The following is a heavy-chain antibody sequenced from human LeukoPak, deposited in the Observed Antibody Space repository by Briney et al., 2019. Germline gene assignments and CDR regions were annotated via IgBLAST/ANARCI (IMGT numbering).Heavy chain of an antibody. CDR2: IYTSGST. CDR1: GGSISSYY. CDR3: ARVSVSRPESYWYFDL. J-gene: IGHJ2*01. V-gene: IGHV4-4*07. D-gene: IGHD1-20*01. Sequence: SETLSLTCSVSGGSISSYYWIWIRQPAGKGLEWIGRIYTSGSTNYNPSLKSRVTMSVDTSKNQFSLKLSSVTAADTAVYYCARVSVSRPESYWYFDLWGRGTLVTVSS.